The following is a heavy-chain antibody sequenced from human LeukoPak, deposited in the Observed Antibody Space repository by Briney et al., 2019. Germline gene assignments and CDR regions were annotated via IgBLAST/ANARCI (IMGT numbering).Heavy chain of an antibody. CDR3: IRGFVTMVRGDSD. Sequence: GGSLRLSCTASGFAFSDYAMCWVRQAPGKGLEWIGLIRSKAYGGTTEYAASVKGRFTTSRDDSKSIAYLQMNSLKVEDTAVYYCIRGFVTMVRGDSDWGQGTLVTVSS. CDR2: IRSKAYGGTT. D-gene: IGHD3-10*01. J-gene: IGHJ4*02. V-gene: IGHV3-49*04. CDR1: GFAFSDYA.